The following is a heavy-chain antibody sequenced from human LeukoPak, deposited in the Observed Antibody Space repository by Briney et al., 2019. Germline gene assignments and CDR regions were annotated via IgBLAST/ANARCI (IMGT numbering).Heavy chain of an antibody. J-gene: IGHJ4*02. D-gene: IGHD1-26*01. V-gene: IGHV3-15*01. CDR3: TTRAILGASFDY. CDR2: IKSKTDGGTT. CDR1: GFTFSNAW. Sequence: GGSLRLSCAASGFTFSNAWMSWVRQAPGKGLEWVGRIKSKTDGGTTDYAAPVKGRFTISRDDSKNTLYLQMNSLKTEDTAVYYCTTRAILGASFDYWGQGTLVTVSS.